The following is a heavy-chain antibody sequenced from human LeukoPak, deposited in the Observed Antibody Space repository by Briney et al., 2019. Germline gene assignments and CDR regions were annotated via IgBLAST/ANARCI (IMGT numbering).Heavy chain of an antibody. CDR2: INPNSGGT. CDR3: ASDHLSIAATGMRY. J-gene: IGHJ4*02. Sequence: ASVKVSCKASGYTFTGYYMHWVRQAPGQGLEWMGWINPNSGGTNYAQKFQGRVTMTRDTSISIAYMELRRLRSDDTAVYYCASDHLSIAATGMRYWGQGTLVTVSS. V-gene: IGHV1-2*02. CDR1: GYTFTGYY. D-gene: IGHD6-13*01.